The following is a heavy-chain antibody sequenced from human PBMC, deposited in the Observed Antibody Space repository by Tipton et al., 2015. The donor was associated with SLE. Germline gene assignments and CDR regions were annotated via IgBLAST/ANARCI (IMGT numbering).Heavy chain of an antibody. CDR3: ARVPFYYYYYMDV. J-gene: IGHJ6*03. CDR1: GGSISGHY. Sequence: TLSLTCTVSGGSISGHYWSWIRRPPGEGLEWIGYVYYSGTGNSNPSLKSRVTISVDMSKNQFSLMLRSVTAADTAVYYCARVPFYYYYYMDVWGQGTMVTVSS. V-gene: IGHV4-59*11. CDR2: VYYSGTG.